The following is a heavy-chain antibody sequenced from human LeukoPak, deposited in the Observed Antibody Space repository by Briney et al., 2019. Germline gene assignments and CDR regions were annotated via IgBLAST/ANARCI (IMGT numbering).Heavy chain of an antibody. J-gene: IGHJ4*02. CDR2: IRYGSNK. CDR1: RFTFSSYA. Sequence: GSLRLSFAASRFTFSSYAMSWVRQAPGKGLEWVAFIRYGSNKYYADSVKGRFTISRDNSKNTLYLQMNSLRAEDTAVYYCAKDTAAAGLDYWGQGTLVTVSS. CDR3: AKDTAAAGLDY. D-gene: IGHD6-13*01. V-gene: IGHV3-30*02.